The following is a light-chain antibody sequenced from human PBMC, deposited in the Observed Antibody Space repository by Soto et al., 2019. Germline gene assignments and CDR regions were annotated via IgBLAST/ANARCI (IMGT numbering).Light chain of an antibody. V-gene: IGKV3-11*01. J-gene: IGKJ4*01. CDR2: DAS. CDR1: QSISSY. Sequence: EVVMTQSPASLSLSPGERATLSCRASQSISSYLAWYQQKPGQAPRLLIYDASNRATGIPARFSGSGSGTDFTLTISSLEPEDFEVYYCQQRVNWPPLAFGGGTKVEI. CDR3: QQRVNWPPLA.